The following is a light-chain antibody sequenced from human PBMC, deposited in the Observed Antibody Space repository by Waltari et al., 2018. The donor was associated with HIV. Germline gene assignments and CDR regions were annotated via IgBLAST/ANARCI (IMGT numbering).Light chain of an antibody. Sequence: DIGLTQLPGTLSLSPGERATLSGRAGPSVSSSYLAWYQQKPGQAPRLLIYGASSRATDIPNRFSGSGSATDFTLTISRLESEDFGVYYCQQYGSSLIFGGGTKVEIK. V-gene: IGKV3-20*01. CDR1: PSVSSSY. CDR2: GAS. J-gene: IGKJ4*01. CDR3: QQYGSSLI.